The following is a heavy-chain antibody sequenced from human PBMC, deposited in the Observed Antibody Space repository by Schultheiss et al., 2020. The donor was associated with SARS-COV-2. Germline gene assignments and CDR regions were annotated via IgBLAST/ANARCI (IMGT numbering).Heavy chain of an antibody. V-gene: IGHV4-38-2*01. D-gene: IGHD1-1*01. CDR2: IYHSGST. Sequence: SQTLSLTCAVSGYSISSGYYWSWIRQPPGKGLEWIGYIYHSGSTYYNPSLKSRVTISVDRSKNQFSLKLSSVTAADTAVYYCARMGDNWNDRGLGYWGQGTLVTVSS. J-gene: IGHJ4*02. CDR3: ARMGDNWNDRGLGY. CDR1: GYSISSGYY.